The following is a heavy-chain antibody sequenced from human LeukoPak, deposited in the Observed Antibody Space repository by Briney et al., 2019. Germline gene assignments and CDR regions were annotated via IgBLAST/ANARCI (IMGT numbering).Heavy chain of an antibody. Sequence: PSETLSLTCTVSGGSISSSSYYWGWIRQPPGKGLEWIGSIYYSGSTYYNPSLKSRVTISVDTSKNQFSLKLSSVTAADTAVYYCARSRGGATTPYNWFDPWGQGTLVTVSS. V-gene: IGHV4-39*01. J-gene: IGHJ5*02. CDR3: ARSRGGATTPYNWFDP. D-gene: IGHD1-26*01. CDR2: IYYSGST. CDR1: GGSISSSSYY.